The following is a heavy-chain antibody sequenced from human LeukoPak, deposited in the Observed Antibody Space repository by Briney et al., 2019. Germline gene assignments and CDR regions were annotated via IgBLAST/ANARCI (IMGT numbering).Heavy chain of an antibody. Sequence: PGGSLRPSCAASGFTVSSNYMSWVRQAPGKGLEWGSVIYSGGSTYYADSVKGRFTISRDNSKNTLYLQMNSLRAEDTAVYYCARVPDYYGSGSYYYYYGMDVWGQGTTVTVSS. CDR3: ARVPDYYGSGSYYYYYGMDV. CDR2: IYSGGST. J-gene: IGHJ6*02. CDR1: GFTVSSNY. D-gene: IGHD3-10*01. V-gene: IGHV3-53*01.